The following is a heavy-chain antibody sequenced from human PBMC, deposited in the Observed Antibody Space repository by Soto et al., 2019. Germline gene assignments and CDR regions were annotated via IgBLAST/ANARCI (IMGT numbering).Heavy chain of an antibody. CDR1: GRTFSSYA. J-gene: IGHJ6*02. Sequence: SVKVSCTDSGRTFSSYAIRWVRQAPGQGLEWMGGIIPIFGSANYAQKFQGRVTITPDESTSTAYMELSSLRSEDTAVYYCARVGYSGDDQPGNYYYYGMDVWGQGTTVTV. D-gene: IGHD5-12*01. CDR2: IIPIFGSA. CDR3: ARVGYSGDDQPGNYYYYGMDV. V-gene: IGHV1-69*13.